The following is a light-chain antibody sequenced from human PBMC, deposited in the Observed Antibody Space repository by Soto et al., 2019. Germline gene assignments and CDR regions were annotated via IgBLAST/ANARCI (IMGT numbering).Light chain of an antibody. CDR3: QQYNSYPT. CDR1: QSISSW. Sequence: DIQMTQSPSTLSASVGDRVTITCRASQSISSWLAWYQQKPGKAPKLLIYKASSLESGVPSRFSGSGSGKDFPLTISSLQPDDFATYCCQQYNSYPTFGGGTKVEIK. J-gene: IGKJ4*01. V-gene: IGKV1-5*03. CDR2: KAS.